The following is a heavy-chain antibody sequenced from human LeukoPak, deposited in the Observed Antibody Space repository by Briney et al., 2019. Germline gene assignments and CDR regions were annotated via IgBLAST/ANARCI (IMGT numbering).Heavy chain of an antibody. CDR3: ARARYCSSTSCYPDY. CDR2: IYYSGST. CDR1: GGSISSYY. D-gene: IGHD2-2*01. J-gene: IGHJ4*02. V-gene: IGHV4-59*01. Sequence: SETLSLTCTVSGGSISSYYWSWIRQPPGKGLEWIGYIYYSGSTNYNPSLKSRVTISVDTSKNQFSLKLSSVTAADTAVYYCARARYCSSTSCYPDYWGQGTLVTVSS.